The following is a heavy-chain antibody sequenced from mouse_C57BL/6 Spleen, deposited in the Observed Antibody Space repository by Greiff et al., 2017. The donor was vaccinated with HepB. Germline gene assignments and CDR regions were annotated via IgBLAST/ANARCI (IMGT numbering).Heavy chain of an antibody. V-gene: IGHV5-16*01. CDR3: ARETTVVEYWYFDV. J-gene: IGHJ1*03. CDR2: INYDGSST. Sequence: EVQLVESEGGLVQPGRSMKLSCTASGFTFSDYYMAWVRQVPEKGLEWVANINYDGSSTYYLDSLKSRFIISRDNAKNILYLQMSSLKSEDTATYYCARETTVVEYWYFDVWGTGTTVTVSS. D-gene: IGHD1-1*01. CDR1: GFTFSDYY.